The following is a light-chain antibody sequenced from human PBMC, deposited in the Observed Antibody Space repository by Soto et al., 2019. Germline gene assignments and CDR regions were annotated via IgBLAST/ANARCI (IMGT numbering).Light chain of an antibody. CDR2: LNSDGSH. CDR1: SRHSSYA. J-gene: IGLJ2*01. V-gene: IGLV4-69*01. CDR3: QTWVTGIQV. Sequence: QFVLTQSPSASASLGASVKLTCTLSSRHSSYAIAWHQQRPEKGPRYLMKLNSDGSHSKGDGIPDRFSGSSSGAERYLTISSLQSEDEADYYCQTWVTGIQVFGGGTKLTVL.